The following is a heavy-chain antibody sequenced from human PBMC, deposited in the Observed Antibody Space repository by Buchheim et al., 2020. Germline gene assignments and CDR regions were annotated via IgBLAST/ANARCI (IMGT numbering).Heavy chain of an antibody. D-gene: IGHD3-16*02. CDR3: ARGLGSPMVIGHWYFDL. Sequence: QVQLVESGGGVIQTGRSLRLSCAASEFTFSNYGMHWVRQAPGKGLEWVAGIWFDGSDSFYANSVKGRFTISRDNSKNTLYLQMNNLRPEDTAMYYCARGLGSPMVIGHWYFDLWGHGT. J-gene: IGHJ2*01. CDR1: EFTFSNYG. V-gene: IGHV3-33*01. CDR2: IWFDGSDS.